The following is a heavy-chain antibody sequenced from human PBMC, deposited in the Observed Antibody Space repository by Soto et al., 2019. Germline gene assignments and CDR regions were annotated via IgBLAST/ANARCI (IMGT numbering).Heavy chain of an antibody. Sequence: GGSLRLSCAASGFTFSSYGMHWVRQAPGKGLEWVAVISYDGSNKYYADSVKGRFTISRDNSKNTLYLQMNSLRAEDTAVYYCAKGEDRYYDSSGSRSPLDYWGQGTLVTVSS. J-gene: IGHJ4*02. CDR1: GFTFSSYG. CDR3: AKGEDRYYDSSGSRSPLDY. D-gene: IGHD3-22*01. CDR2: ISYDGSNK. V-gene: IGHV3-30*18.